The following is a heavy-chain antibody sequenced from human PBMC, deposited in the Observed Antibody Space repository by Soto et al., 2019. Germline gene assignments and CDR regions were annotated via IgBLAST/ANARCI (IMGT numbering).Heavy chain of an antibody. CDR1: GYTLTELS. J-gene: IGHJ5*02. Sequence: ASVKVSCKVSGYTLTELSMHWVRQAPGKGLEWMGGFDPEDGETIYAQKFQGRVTMTEDTPTDTAYMELSSLRSEDTAVYYCAAAYYYDSSGPKVGPGWFDPWGQGTLVTVPQ. D-gene: IGHD3-22*01. CDR3: AAAYYYDSSGPKVGPGWFDP. CDR2: FDPEDGET. V-gene: IGHV1-24*01.